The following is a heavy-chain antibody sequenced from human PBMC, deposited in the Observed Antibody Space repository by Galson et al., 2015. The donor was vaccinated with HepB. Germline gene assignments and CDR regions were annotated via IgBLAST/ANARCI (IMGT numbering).Heavy chain of an antibody. CDR2: IYPGDSNT. D-gene: IGHD1-26*01. J-gene: IGHJ4*02. CDR1: GYSFTNYW. Sequence: QSGAEVKKPGESLKISCKGSGYSFTNYWIGWVRQMPGKGLEWMGLIYPGDSNTKYSPSFQGQVTISADKSISTAYLQWSSLKASDTAMYYCAIVGATSNFDYSGQRTLVTVSS. CDR3: AIVGATSNFDY. V-gene: IGHV5-51*03.